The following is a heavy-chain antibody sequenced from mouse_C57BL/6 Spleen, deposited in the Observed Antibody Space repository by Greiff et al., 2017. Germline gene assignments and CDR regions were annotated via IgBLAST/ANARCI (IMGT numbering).Heavy chain of an antibody. Sequence: VQLQQPGAELVKPGASVKLSCKASGYTFTSYWMHWVKQRPGQGLEWIGMIHPNSGSTNYNEKFKSKATLTVDKSSSTAYMQLSSLTSEDSAVYYCAIGSTTGVATFDYWGQGTTLTVSS. CDR2: IHPNSGST. D-gene: IGHD1-1*01. CDR1: GYTFTSYW. J-gene: IGHJ2*01. V-gene: IGHV1-64*01. CDR3: AIGSTTGVATFDY.